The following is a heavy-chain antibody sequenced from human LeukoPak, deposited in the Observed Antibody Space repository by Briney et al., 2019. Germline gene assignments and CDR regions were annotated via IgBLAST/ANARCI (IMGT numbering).Heavy chain of an antibody. J-gene: IGHJ4*02. CDR3: ARLLGEAYYDFWSGYEAFDY. Sequence: PSETLSLTCAVYGGSFSGYYWSWIRQPPGKGLEWIGSIYYSGSTYYNPSLKSRVTISVDTSKNQFSLKLSSVTAADTAVYYCARLLGEAYYDFWSGYEAFDYWGQGTLVTVSS. D-gene: IGHD3-3*01. CDR2: IYYSGST. CDR1: GGSFSGYY. V-gene: IGHV4-34*01.